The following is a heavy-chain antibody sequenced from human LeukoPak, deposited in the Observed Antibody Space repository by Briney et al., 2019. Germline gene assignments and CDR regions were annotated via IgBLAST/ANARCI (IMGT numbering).Heavy chain of an antibody. CDR3: ARDSGYSYGSYCYYYYMDV. V-gene: IGHV1-18*04. J-gene: IGHJ6*03. CDR1: TFTVHN. CDR2: ISAYNGNT. Sequence: ASVKVSCKHTFTVHNIHWVRQAPGQGLEWMGWISAYNGNTNYAQKLQGRVTMTTDTSTSTAYMELRSLRSDDTAVYYCARDSGYSYGSYCYYYYMDVWGKGTTVTVSS. D-gene: IGHD5-18*01.